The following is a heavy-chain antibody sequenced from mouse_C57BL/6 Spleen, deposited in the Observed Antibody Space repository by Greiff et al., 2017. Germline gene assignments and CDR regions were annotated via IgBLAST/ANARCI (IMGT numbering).Heavy chain of an antibody. CDR2: IYPGDGDT. J-gene: IGHJ2*01. Sequence: VKLVESGPELVKPGASVKISCKASGYAFSSSWMNWVKQRPGKGLEWIGRIYPGDGDTNYNGKFKGKATLTADKSSSPAYMQLSSLTSEDSAVYFCARWESNLYYFDYWGQGTTLTVSS. V-gene: IGHV1-82*01. CDR3: ARWESNLYYFDY. D-gene: IGHD2-5*01. CDR1: GYAFSSSW.